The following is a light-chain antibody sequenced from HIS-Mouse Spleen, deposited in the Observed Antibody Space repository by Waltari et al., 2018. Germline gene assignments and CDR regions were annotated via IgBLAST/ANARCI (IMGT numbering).Light chain of an antibody. J-gene: IGLJ2*01. CDR2: EGS. V-gene: IGLV2-23*01. Sequence: QSALTQPASVSGSPGQSITISCTVTSSDVGSYNLVPWYQQHPGKAPKLMIYEGSKRPSGVSNRFSGSKSGNTASLTISGLQAEDEADYYCCSYAGSSDVVFGGGTKLTVL. CDR3: CSYAGSSDVV. CDR1: SSDVGSYNL.